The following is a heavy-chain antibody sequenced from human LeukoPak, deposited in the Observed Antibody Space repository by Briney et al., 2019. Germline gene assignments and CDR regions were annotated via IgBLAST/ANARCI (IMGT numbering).Heavy chain of an antibody. CDR2: INHSGST. Sequence: PSETLSLTCAVYGGSFSGYCWSWIRQPPGKGLEWIGEINHSGSTNYNPSLKSRVTISVDTSKNQFSLKLSSVTAADTAVYYCARGSRDFWSGYYYNWFDPWGQGTLVTVSS. CDR3: ARGSRDFWSGYYYNWFDP. CDR1: GGSFSGYC. D-gene: IGHD3-3*01. V-gene: IGHV4-34*01. J-gene: IGHJ5*02.